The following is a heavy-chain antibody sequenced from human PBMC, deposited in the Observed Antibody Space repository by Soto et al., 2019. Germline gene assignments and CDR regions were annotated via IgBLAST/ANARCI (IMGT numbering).Heavy chain of an antibody. J-gene: IGHJ3*02. Sequence: QVQLQESGPGLVKPSETLSLTCTVAGGSLTDHYWNGFRQSPGRGLQWIGYVYYSGATSYNPSLTSRVTMTVDTSKNQFSLKLRSVTAADTAVYFCARGNDWKSSTFDIWGQGTMVSVSS. CDR2: VYYSGAT. V-gene: IGHV4-59*11. CDR1: GGSLTDHY. CDR3: ARGNDWKSSTFDI. D-gene: IGHD2-21*01.